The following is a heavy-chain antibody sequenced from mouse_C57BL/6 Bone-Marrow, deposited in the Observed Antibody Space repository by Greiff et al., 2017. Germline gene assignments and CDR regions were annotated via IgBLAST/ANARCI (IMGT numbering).Heavy chain of an antibody. Sequence: QVQLQQPGAELVRPGTSVKLSCKASGYTFTSYWMHWVKQRPGQGLEWIGVIDPSDSYTNYNQKFKGKATLTVDPSSSTAYMQLSSLTSEDSAVYYCARDGPAAWFAYWGQGTLVTVSA. V-gene: IGHV1-59*01. D-gene: IGHD2-3*01. CDR2: IDPSDSYT. J-gene: IGHJ3*01. CDR1: GYTFTSYW. CDR3: ARDGPAAWFAY.